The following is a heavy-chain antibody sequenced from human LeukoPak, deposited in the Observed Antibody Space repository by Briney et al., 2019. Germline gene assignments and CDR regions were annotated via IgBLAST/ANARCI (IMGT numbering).Heavy chain of an antibody. J-gene: IGHJ1*01. Sequence: GGSLRLSCAASGFTFSSYAMHWVRQAPGKGLEWVAVISYDGSNKYYADSVKGRFTISRDNSKNTLYLQMNSLRAEDTAVYYCARDHRPYSSSCPHQHWGQGTLVTVSS. V-gene: IGHV3-30-3*01. CDR2: ISYDGSNK. CDR3: ARDHRPYSSSCPHQH. CDR1: GFTFSSYA. D-gene: IGHD6-13*01.